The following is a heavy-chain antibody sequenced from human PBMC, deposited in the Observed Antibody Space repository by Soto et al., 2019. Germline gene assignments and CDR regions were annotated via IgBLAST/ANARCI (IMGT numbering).Heavy chain of an antibody. Sequence: PGGSLRLSCAASGFTFSSYGMHWARQGPGKGLEWVAVIWYDGSNKVYADSVKGRFTISNDNSKNTLYLQMNSLRAEDTAVYYCARDLSGDYGALDTWGQGTMVTVSS. J-gene: IGHJ3*02. CDR3: ARDLSGDYGALDT. D-gene: IGHD4-17*01. V-gene: IGHV3-33*01. CDR2: IWYDGSNK. CDR1: GFTFSSYG.